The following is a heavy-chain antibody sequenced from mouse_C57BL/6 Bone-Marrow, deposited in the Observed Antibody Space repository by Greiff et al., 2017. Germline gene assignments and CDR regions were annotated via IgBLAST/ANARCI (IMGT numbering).Heavy chain of an antibody. CDR3: ARPTEYYYYAMDY. D-gene: IGHD1-1*01. CDR1: GYTFTSYW. Sequence: QVQLQQSGAELVKPGASVKMSCKASGYTFTSYWITWVKQRPGQGLEWIGDIYPGSGSTNYNEKFKSKATLTVDTSSSTAYMQLSSLTSADSAVYYCARPTEYYYYAMDYWGQGTSVTVSS. J-gene: IGHJ4*01. V-gene: IGHV1-55*01. CDR2: IYPGSGST.